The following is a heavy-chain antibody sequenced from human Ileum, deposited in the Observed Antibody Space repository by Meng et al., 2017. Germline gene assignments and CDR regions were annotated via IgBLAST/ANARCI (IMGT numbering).Heavy chain of an antibody. CDR3: ASQGYYYGSGRDWFDP. Sequence: GGSLRLSCAASGFSFSSYWMHWVRQAPGKGLEWVSYISSSGSTIYYADSVKGRFTISRDNAKNSLYLQMNSLRAEDTAVYYCASQGYYYGSGRDWFDPWGQGTLVTVSS. V-gene: IGHV3-48*03. CDR2: ISSSGSTI. CDR1: GFSFSSYW. D-gene: IGHD3-10*01. J-gene: IGHJ5*02.